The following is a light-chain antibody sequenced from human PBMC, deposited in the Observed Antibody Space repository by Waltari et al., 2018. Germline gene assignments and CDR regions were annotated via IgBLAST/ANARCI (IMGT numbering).Light chain of an antibody. CDR2: AAS. Sequence: IQMTQSPSSPSASVGDRVTITCRASQTINNYLNWYQQKPGKAPKLLIYAASSLQSGVPSRFSGSGSGTDFSLTISSLQPEDFATYYCQQSFSSPWVTFGGGTKVEIE. J-gene: IGKJ4*01. V-gene: IGKV1-39*01. CDR1: QTINNY. CDR3: QQSFSSPWVT.